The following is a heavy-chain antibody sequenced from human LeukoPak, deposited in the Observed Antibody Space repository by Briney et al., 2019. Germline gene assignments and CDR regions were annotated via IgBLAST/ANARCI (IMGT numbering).Heavy chain of an antibody. CDR3: AKVEGFSSSSGYFDY. V-gene: IGHV3-23*01. CDR2: ISGSGYST. CDR1: GFTFSSYA. D-gene: IGHD6-6*01. J-gene: IGHJ4*02. Sequence: GGSLRLSCAASGFTFSSYAMSWVRQAPGRGLEWVSAISGSGYSTYYADSVKGRFTISRDNSKNTLYLQMSSLRAEDTAVYYCAKVEGFSSSSGYFDYWGQGTLVTVSS.